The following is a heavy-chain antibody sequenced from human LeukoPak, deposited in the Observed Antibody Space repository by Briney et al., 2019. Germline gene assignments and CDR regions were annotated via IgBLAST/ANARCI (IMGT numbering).Heavy chain of an antibody. V-gene: IGHV4-34*01. J-gene: IGHJ4*02. CDR1: GGSFSGYY. Sequence: SETLSLTCAVYGGSFSGYYWSWIRQPPGKGLEWIGEINHSGSTNYNPYLKSRVTISVDTSKNQFSLKLSSVTAADTAVYYCARGLAHGYWGQGTLVTVSS. CDR2: INHSGST. CDR3: ARGLAHGY.